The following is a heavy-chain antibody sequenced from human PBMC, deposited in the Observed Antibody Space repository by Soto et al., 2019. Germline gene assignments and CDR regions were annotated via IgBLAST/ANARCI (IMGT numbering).Heavy chain of an antibody. D-gene: IGHD2-2*01. CDR3: ASLPGPPVGPAARSHPFDY. V-gene: IGHV1-69*02. J-gene: IGHJ4*02. Sequence: QVQLVQSGAEVKKPGSSVKVSCKASGGTFSSYTISWVRQAPGQGLEWMGRIIPILGIANYAQKFQGRVTITADKSTSXGXXERSSLSAEDTDVYYWASLPGPPVGPAARSHPFDYWGQGTLVTVSS. CDR2: IIPILGIA. CDR1: GGTFSSYT.